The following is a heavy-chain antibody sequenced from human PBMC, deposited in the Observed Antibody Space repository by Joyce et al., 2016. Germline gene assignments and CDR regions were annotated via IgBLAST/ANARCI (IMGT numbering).Heavy chain of an antibody. V-gene: IGHV1-18*04. CDR2: ISVYNGDT. CDR3: AKDKWSYQVLGKYYYSMDV. D-gene: IGHD2-2*01. Sequence: QGQLVQSGTEVKKPGASVKVSCKASGYSFTSYGINWLRQAPGQGLEWMGWISVYNGDTRIAQKFQGRVTMTTDTSTSTAYMELRSLRSDDTAVYYCAKDKWSYQVLGKYYYSMDVWGQGTTVTVSS. J-gene: IGHJ6*02. CDR1: GYSFTSYG.